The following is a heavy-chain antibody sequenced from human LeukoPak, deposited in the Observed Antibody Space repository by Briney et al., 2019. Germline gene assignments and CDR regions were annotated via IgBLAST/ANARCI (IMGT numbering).Heavy chain of an antibody. CDR3: ARVTRSSYNYYYYGMDV. CDR1: GGSFSGYY. J-gene: IGHJ6*02. V-gene: IGHV4-34*01. D-gene: IGHD6-6*01. CDR2: INHSGST. Sequence: SETLSLTCAVYGGSFSGYYWSWIRQPPGKGLEWTGEINHSGSTNYNPSLKSRVTISVDTSKNQFSLKLSSVTAADTAVYYCARVTRSSYNYYYYGMDVWGQGTTVTVSS.